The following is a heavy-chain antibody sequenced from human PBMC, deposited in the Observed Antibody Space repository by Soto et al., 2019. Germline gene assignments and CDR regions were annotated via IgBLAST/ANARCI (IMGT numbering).Heavy chain of an antibody. CDR1: GFTFSSYW. V-gene: IGHV3-74*01. CDR2: INSDGSST. Sequence: EVQLVESGGGLVQPGGSLRLSCAASGFTFSSYWMHWVRQAPGKGLVWVSRINSDGSSTSYPDSVKGRFTISRDNAKNTLYLQMNSLRAEDTAVYYCARDGSSGYYPNAFDIWGQGTMVTVSS. CDR3: ARDGSSGYYPNAFDI. D-gene: IGHD3-22*01. J-gene: IGHJ3*02.